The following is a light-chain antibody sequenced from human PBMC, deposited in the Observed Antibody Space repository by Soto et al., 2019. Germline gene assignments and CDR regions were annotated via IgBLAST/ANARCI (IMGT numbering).Light chain of an antibody. CDR3: QQYGRSPWT. J-gene: IGKJ1*01. CDR1: QSVSSSY. Sequence: EIVLTQSPGTLSLSPGERATLSCRASQSVSSSYLAWYQQKPGQAPRLLIFAASRRATGIPDRFSGSGSGTDFTLTISRLEPEDFAVYYCQQYGRSPWTFGQGTKVEVK. V-gene: IGKV3-20*01. CDR2: AAS.